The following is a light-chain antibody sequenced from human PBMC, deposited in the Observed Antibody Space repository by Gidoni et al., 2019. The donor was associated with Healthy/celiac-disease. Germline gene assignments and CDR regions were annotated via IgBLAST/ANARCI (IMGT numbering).Light chain of an antibody. CDR3: QQYNNGPWT. Sequence: EIVMTQSPATLSVSPGERATLSCRASQSVSSNLAWYQQKPGQAPRLLIYGASTRATGIPARFSGSGSGKEFTLTISSLQSEDFAVYYCQQYNNGPWTFGQGIKVEIK. V-gene: IGKV3-15*01. CDR2: GAS. CDR1: QSVSSN. J-gene: IGKJ1*01.